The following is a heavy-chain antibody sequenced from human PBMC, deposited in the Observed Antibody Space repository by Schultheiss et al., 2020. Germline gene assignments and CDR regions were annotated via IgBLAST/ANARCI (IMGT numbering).Heavy chain of an antibody. D-gene: IGHD4-17*01. V-gene: IGHV3-53*01. CDR3: ANHDYGDYARFDY. Sequence: GGSLRLSCAASGFTVSSDYMSWVRQAPGKGLEWVSIMYSGGMTYYADSVKGRFTISRDISKNTMYLQMNSLRAEDTAVYYCANHDYGDYARFDYWGQGTLVTVSS. CDR2: MYSGGMT. J-gene: IGHJ4*02. CDR1: GFTVSSDY.